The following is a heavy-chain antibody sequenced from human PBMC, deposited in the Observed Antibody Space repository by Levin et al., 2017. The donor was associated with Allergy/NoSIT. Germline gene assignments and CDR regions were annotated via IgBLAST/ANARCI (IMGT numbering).Heavy chain of an antibody. CDR3: AKIMALLRDFDWLPDY. CDR2: ISYDGSNK. V-gene: IGHV3-30*18. J-gene: IGHJ4*02. CDR1: GFTFSSYG. D-gene: IGHD3-9*01. Sequence: GGSLRLSCAASGFTFSSYGMHWVRQAPGKGLEWVAVISYDGSNKYYADSVKGRFTISRDNSKNTLYLQMNSLRAEDTAVYYCAKIMALLRDFDWLPDYWVQGTLVTVSS.